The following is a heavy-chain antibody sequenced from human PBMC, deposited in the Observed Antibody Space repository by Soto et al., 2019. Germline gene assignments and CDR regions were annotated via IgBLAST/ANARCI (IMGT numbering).Heavy chain of an antibody. CDR1: GYTFTSYG. CDR2: ISAYNGNT. Sequence: QVQLVQSGAEVKKPGASVKVSCKASGYTFTSYGVSWVRQAPGQGLEWMGWISAYNGNTKYGQKLQGRVTMTTDTSANTAYMDLRSLRSDDTAVYYCARDSPPVDYWGQGTLVTVSS. J-gene: IGHJ4*02. V-gene: IGHV1-18*01. CDR3: ARDSPPVDY.